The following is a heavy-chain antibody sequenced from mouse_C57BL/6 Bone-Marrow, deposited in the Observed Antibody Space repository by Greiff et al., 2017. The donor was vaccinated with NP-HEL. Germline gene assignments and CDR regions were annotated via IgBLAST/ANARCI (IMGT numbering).Heavy chain of an antibody. CDR2: IYPRSGNT. CDR3: ARYDYDEEKNYCDY. V-gene: IGHV1-81*01. CDR1: GYTFTSYG. Sequence: QVQLQQSGAELARPGASVKLSCKASGYTFTSYGISWVKQRTGQGLEWIGEIYPRSGNTYYNEKFKGKATLTADKSSSTAYMELRSLTSEDSAVYFCARYDYDEEKNYCDYWGQGTTLTVSS. J-gene: IGHJ2*01. D-gene: IGHD2-4*01.